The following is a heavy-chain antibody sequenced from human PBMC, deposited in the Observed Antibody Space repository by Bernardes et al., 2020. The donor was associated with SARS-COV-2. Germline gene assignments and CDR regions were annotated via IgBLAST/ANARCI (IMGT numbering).Heavy chain of an antibody. D-gene: IGHD4-17*01. V-gene: IGHV1-18*01. J-gene: IGHJ5*02. CDR2: ISTYNGKT. Sequence: ASVKDSCKTSGYSFTSYGISWVRQAPGQGLEWMGWISTYNGKTDFAQKFQGRVTFTTDTSTRTAYMDLGSLRSDDTAIYYCMRGADYLGPWGQGTLVTVSS. CDR3: MRGADYLGP. CDR1: GYSFTSYG.